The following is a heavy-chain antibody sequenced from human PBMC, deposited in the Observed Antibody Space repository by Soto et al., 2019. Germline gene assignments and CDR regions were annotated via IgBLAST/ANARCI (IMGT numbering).Heavy chain of an antibody. J-gene: IGHJ6*02. Sequence: ASVKVSCKASGGTFSSYAISWVRQAPGQGLEWMGGIIPIFGTANYAQKFQGRVTITADESTSTAYMELSSLRSEDTAVYYCARAEDSSGYGFDYYYGMDVWGQGTTVTVSS. V-gene: IGHV1-69*13. CDR2: IIPIFGTA. CDR1: GGTFSSYA. CDR3: ARAEDSSGYGFDYYYGMDV. D-gene: IGHD3-22*01.